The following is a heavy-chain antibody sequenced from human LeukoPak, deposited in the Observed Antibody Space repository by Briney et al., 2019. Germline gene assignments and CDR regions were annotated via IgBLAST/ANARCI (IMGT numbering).Heavy chain of an antibody. CDR1: GGSISSYY. CDR3: ARHPEYQLLFDDAFDI. V-gene: IGHV4-59*01. CDR2: IYYSGST. J-gene: IGHJ3*02. Sequence: SETLSLTCTVSGGSISSYYWSWIRQPPGKGLEWIGYIYYSGSTNYNPSLKSRVTISVDTSKNQFSLKLSSVTAADTAVYYCARHPEYQLLFDDAFDIWGQGTMVTVSS. D-gene: IGHD2-2*01.